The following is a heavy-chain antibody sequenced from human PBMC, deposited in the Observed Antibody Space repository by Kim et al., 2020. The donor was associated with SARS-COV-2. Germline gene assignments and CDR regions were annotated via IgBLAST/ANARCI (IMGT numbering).Heavy chain of an antibody. Sequence: ASVKVSCKASGYTFTSYAMHWVRQAPGQRLEWMGWINAGNGNTKYSQKFQGRVTITRDTSASTAYMELSSLRSEDTAVYYCARDTVRYFDWLPVPTYWFDPWGQGTLVTVSS. J-gene: IGHJ5*02. CDR1: GYTFTSYA. V-gene: IGHV1-3*01. CDR2: INAGNGNT. CDR3: ARDTVRYFDWLPVPTYWFDP. D-gene: IGHD3-9*01.